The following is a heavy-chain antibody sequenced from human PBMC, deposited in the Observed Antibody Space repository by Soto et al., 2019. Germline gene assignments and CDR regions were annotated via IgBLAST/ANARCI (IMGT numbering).Heavy chain of an antibody. J-gene: IGHJ3*02. CDR2: IYYSGST. CDR3: AGVVGGGMIPLPGAFDI. V-gene: IGHV4-59*08. Sequence: QVQLQESGPGLVKPSETLSLTCTVSGGSISSYYWSWIRQPPGKGLEWIGYIYYSGSTNYNPSLKSRVTISVDPSKNQFSLKLSSVTAADTAVYYCAGVVGGGMIPLPGAFDIWGQGTMVTVSS. D-gene: IGHD3-10*01. CDR1: GGSISSYY.